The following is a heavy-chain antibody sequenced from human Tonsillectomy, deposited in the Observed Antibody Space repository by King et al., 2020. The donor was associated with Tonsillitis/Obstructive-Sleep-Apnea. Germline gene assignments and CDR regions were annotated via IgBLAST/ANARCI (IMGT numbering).Heavy chain of an antibody. Sequence: DVQLVESGGGLVQPGRSLRLSCAASGFTFDDYAMHWVRQAPGKGLEWVAGIIWNSANIGYADSVKGRFTISRDNAKNSLYLQMNSLRAEDTALYYGAKDGERGAYYNLYFMDLWGKGPTVTVSS. CDR2: IIWNSANI. CDR1: GFTFDDYA. D-gene: IGHD1-26*01. V-gene: IGHV3-9*01. CDR3: AKDGERGAYYNLYFMDL. J-gene: IGHJ6*03.